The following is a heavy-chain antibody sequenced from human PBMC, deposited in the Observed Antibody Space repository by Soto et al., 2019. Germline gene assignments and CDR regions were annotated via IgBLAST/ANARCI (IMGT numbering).Heavy chain of an antibody. J-gene: IGHJ4*02. D-gene: IGHD2-8*01. CDR3: ARVKGGYCTNGVCYSATHVYDY. CDR1: GGCMSSYY. CDR2: IYYSGSA. V-gene: IGHV4-59*12. Sequence: SETLSLTCSVSGGCMSSYYWSWIRQPPGKGLEWIGYIYYSGSANYSPSLKSRVTISVDTSKNQFSLKLSSVTAADTAVYYCARVKGGYCTNGVCYSATHVYDYWGQGTLVTVSS.